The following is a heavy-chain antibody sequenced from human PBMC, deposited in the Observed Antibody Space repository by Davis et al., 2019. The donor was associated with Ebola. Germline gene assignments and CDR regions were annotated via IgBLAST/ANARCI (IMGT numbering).Heavy chain of an antibody. CDR1: GFTFSSYG. D-gene: IGHD1-1*01. CDR2: ISGSGGST. CDR3: AKDLTSEGTTGTTH. V-gene: IGHV3-23*01. J-gene: IGHJ4*02. Sequence: PGGSLRLSCAASGFTFSSYGMHWVRQAPGKGLEWVSAISGSGGSTYYADSVKGRFTISRDNSKNKLYLQMNSLRAEDTAVYYCAKDLTSEGTTGTTHWGQGTLVTVSS.